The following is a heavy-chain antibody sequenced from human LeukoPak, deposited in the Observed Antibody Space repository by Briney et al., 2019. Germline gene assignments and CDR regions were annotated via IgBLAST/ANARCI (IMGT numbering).Heavy chain of an antibody. Sequence: SQTLSLTCAVSGGSISSGGYSWSWIRQPPGKGLEWIGYIYHSGSTYYNPSLKSRVTISVDRSKNQFSLKLSSVTAADTAVYYCARALGYYDSSGYYTVGAFDIWAKGQWSPSLQ. CDR3: ARALGYYDSSGYYTVGAFDI. V-gene: IGHV4-30-2*01. CDR2: IYHSGST. D-gene: IGHD3-22*01. CDR1: GGSISSGGYS. J-gene: IGHJ3*02.